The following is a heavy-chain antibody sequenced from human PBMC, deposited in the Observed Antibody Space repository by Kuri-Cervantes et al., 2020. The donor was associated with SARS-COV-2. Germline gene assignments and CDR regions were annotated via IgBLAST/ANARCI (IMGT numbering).Heavy chain of an antibody. D-gene: IGHD2-2*01. Sequence: SETLSLSCTVSGYSISSGYYWGWIRQPPGKGLEWIGSIYYSGSTYYNPSLKSRVTISVDTSKNQFSLKLSSVTAADTAVYYCARGQDIVVVPAANIASEYWFDPWGQGTLVTVSS. J-gene: IGHJ5*02. CDR2: IYYSGST. V-gene: IGHV4-38-2*02. CDR3: ARGQDIVVVPAANIASEYWFDP. CDR1: GYSISSGYY.